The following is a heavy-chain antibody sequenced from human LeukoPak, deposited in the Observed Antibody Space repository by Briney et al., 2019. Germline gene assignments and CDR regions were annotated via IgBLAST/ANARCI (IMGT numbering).Heavy chain of an antibody. D-gene: IGHD2-15*01. Sequence: ASVKVSCKASGYTFTSYAMHWVRQAPGQRLEWMGWINAGNGNTKYSQKFQGRVTITRDTSASTAYMELSSLRSEDTAVYYCARGVVVAATFRGAFDIWGQGTMVTVSS. CDR1: GYTFTSYA. CDR2: INAGNGNT. V-gene: IGHV1-3*01. J-gene: IGHJ3*02. CDR3: ARGVVVAATFRGAFDI.